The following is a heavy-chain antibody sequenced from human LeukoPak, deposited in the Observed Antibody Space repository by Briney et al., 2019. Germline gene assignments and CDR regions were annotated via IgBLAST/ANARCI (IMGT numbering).Heavy chain of an antibody. V-gene: IGHV3-48*03. CDR2: ISSSGSTI. J-gene: IGHJ4*02. CDR3: ARLWGYYDSSGYTIGDY. D-gene: IGHD3-22*01. Sequence: PGGSLRLSCAASGFTFSSYEMNWVRQAPGKGLEWVSYISSSGSTIYYADSVKGRFTISRDNAKNSLYLQMNSLRAEDTAVYYCARLWGYYDSSGYTIGDYWGQGTLVTVSS. CDR1: GFTFSSYE.